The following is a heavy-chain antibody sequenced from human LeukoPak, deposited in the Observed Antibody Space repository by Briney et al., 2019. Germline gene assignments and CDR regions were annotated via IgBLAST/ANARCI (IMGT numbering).Heavy chain of an antibody. Sequence: PSETLSLTCAIYSESFSGYFWSWIRQPPGKGLEWIGEINYSGSTNYNPSLKSRVTISADTSKNQFSLKLSSVTAADTAVYYCASGWMRRWFDPWGQGTLVTVSS. D-gene: IGHD1-1*01. J-gene: IGHJ5*02. CDR1: SESFSGYF. CDR3: ASGWMRRWFDP. CDR2: INYSGST. V-gene: IGHV4-34*01.